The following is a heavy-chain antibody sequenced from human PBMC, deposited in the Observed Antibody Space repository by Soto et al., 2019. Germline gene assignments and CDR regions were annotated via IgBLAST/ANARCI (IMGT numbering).Heavy chain of an antibody. V-gene: IGHV3-72*01. CDR2: SRNKAYSYIT. Sequence: RLACAASGVIVQEQDIHWVRQAQGKGLEWVGRSRNKAYSYITEYDASVKGRFTISRDDSRNSMYLQMNSLKTEDTAVYFCTRGYNNGSYFGSRGQRALVTVPS. J-gene: IGHJ4*03. CDR3: TRGYNNGSYFGS. CDR1: GVIVQEQD. D-gene: IGHD6-19*01.